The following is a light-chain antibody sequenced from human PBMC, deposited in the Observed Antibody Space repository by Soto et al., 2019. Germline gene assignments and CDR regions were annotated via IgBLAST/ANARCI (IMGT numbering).Light chain of an antibody. CDR3: QQSYSAPHT. J-gene: IGKJ2*01. CDR1: QSISSY. Sequence: DIQTTQSPPSLSASVGDRVTITCRTSQSISSYLNWYQQKLGKAPKLLIYAASRLQSGVPSRFSGSASGTDFTLTISSLQPEDFATYYCQQSYSAPHTFGQGTKVDI. V-gene: IGKV1-39*01. CDR2: AAS.